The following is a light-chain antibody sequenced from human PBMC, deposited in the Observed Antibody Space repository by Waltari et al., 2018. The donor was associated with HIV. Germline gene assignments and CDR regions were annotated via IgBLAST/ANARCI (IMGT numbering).Light chain of an antibody. CDR2: LAS. J-gene: IGKJ2*01. CDR3: MQALDTPL. CDR1: RGLLHTNGYNY. Sequence: DIVMIKSPLSLPVPPGEPASISCRSSRGLLHTNGYNYLDWYLQKQGRSPQLLIYLASNRASGVPDRFSGSGSGTDFTLEIRRVEAEDGGIYYCMQALDTPLFGPGTKLEIK. V-gene: IGKV2-28*01.